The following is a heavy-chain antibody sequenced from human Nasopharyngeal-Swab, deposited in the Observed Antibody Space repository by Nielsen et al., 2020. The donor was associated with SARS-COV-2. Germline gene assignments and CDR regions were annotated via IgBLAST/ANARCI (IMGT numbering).Heavy chain of an antibody. V-gene: IGHV4-39*07. Sequence: SCTVSGGSISSSSYYWGWIRRPPGKGLEWIGSIYYSGSTYYNPSLKSRVTISVDTSKNQFSLKLSSVTAADTAVYYCVGSSWYGDYYYYYGMDVWGQGTTVTVSS. CDR3: VGSSWYGDYYYYYGMDV. CDR1: GGSISSSSYY. J-gene: IGHJ6*02. CDR2: IYYSGST. D-gene: IGHD6-13*01.